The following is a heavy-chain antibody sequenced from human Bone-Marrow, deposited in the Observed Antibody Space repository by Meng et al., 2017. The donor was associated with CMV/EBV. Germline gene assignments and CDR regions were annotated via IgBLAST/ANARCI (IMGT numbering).Heavy chain of an antibody. D-gene: IGHD1-26*01. J-gene: IGHJ3*02. CDR1: GFTFGDYA. CDR2: ISGSGDAT. V-gene: IGHV3-23*01. CDR3: AKDGGAYSGRLRGAFDI. Sequence: GESLKISCTASGFTFGDYAMSWVRQAPGKGLEWVSAISGSGDATYYADSVKGRFTISRDNSKNTLYLQMNSLRADDTAVYYCAKDGGAYSGRLRGAFDIWGQGTMVTVSS.